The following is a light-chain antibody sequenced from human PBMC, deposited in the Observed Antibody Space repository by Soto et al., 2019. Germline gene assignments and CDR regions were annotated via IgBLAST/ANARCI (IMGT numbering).Light chain of an antibody. CDR2: DVS. V-gene: IGLV2-14*01. CDR3: SSYTSSSPSVV. Sequence: QSALTQPASVSGSPGQSITISCTGTSSDVGGYNYVSWYQQHPGKAPKLMIYDVSNRPSGVSNRFSGSKSGNTASLTISGLQAEDEADYYCSSYTSSSPSVVFGGGTQLT. CDR1: SSDVGGYNY. J-gene: IGLJ2*01.